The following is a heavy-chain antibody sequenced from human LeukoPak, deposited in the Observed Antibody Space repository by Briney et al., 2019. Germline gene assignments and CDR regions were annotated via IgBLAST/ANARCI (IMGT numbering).Heavy chain of an antibody. Sequence: KTSETLSLTCTVSGGSVSTIDYYWGWIRQPPGKGLEWIGSVYYSGSTYYNAPLKSRVTISVDTSKNQFSLKLSSVTAADTAVYYCARGRAVATIIIYYYYYMDVWGKGTTVTVSS. CDR3: ARGRAVATIIIYYYYYMDV. J-gene: IGHJ6*03. CDR2: VYYSGST. D-gene: IGHD5-12*01. V-gene: IGHV4-39*07. CDR1: GGSVSTIDYY.